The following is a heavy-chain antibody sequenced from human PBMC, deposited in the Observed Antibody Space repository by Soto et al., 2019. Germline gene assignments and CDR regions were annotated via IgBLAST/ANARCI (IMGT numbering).Heavy chain of an antibody. D-gene: IGHD3-22*01. V-gene: IGHV3-23*01. CDR3: AQDSNYNSSGYHDY. CDR2: ISGSGGST. J-gene: IGHJ4*02. CDR1: GFTFSSYA. Sequence: GGSLTRSCAASGFTFSSYAMSWVRQAPGKGLEWVSAISGSGGSTYYAESVKGRFTISRDNSKKTLYLQLNSLREEDTAVYDCAQDSNYNSSGYHDYWGQGTLVNVSS.